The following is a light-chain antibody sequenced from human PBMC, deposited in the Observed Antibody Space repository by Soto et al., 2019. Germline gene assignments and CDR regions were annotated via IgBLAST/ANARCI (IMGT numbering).Light chain of an antibody. V-gene: IGKV1-9*01. CDR2: AAS. CDR1: QGIGRY. J-gene: IGKJ4*01. Sequence: DIQLTQSPSFLSASVGDRVSITCRASQGIGRYLAWYQQKPGKAPKLLIYAASTLQSGATSKFSGSGSGIEFTLTISGLQPEDAATYYCQQLNTYPQFGGGTKVEIK. CDR3: QQLNTYPQ.